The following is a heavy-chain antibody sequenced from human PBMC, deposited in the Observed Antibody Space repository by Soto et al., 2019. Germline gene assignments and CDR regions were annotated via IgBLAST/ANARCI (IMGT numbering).Heavy chain of an antibody. D-gene: IGHD3-10*01. J-gene: IGHJ4*02. CDR3: ARDTYYYGSGSHYYFDY. CDR2: IWYDGSNK. CDR1: GFTFSSYG. Sequence: QVQLVESGGGVVQPGRSLRLSCAASGFTFSSYGMHWVRQAPGKGLEWVAVIWYDGSNKYYADPVKGRFTISRHNSKNXXNLQMNSRRAEDTAVYYCARDTYYYGSGSHYYFDYWGQGTLVTVSS. V-gene: IGHV3-33*01.